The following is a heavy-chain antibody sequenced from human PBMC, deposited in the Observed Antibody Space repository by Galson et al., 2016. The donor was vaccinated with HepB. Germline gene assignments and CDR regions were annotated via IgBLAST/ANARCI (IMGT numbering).Heavy chain of an antibody. CDR3: ARGPYDSSGYYYRYFQH. CDR1: GFTFSSYG. Sequence: SLRLSCAASGFTFSSYGMHWVRQAPGKGLEWVAVIWYDGSNKYYADSVKGRFTISRDNSKNTLYLQMNSLRAEDTAVYYCARGPYDSSGYYYRYFQHWGQGTLVTVSS. J-gene: IGHJ1*01. V-gene: IGHV3-33*01. D-gene: IGHD3-22*01. CDR2: IWYDGSNK.